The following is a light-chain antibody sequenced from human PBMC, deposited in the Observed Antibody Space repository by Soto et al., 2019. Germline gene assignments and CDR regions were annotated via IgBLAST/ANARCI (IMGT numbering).Light chain of an antibody. Sequence: VMPQSPATLSASPGERVSLSCRASQSVNHNLAWYLQKPGQAPRLLIYDKSSRAPGVPARFSGSGTGTDFTLTINRLEPEDFAVYYCQQYGSSGTFGQGTRLEIK. V-gene: IGKV3-15*01. CDR2: DKS. CDR1: QSVNHN. CDR3: QQYGSSGT. J-gene: IGKJ5*01.